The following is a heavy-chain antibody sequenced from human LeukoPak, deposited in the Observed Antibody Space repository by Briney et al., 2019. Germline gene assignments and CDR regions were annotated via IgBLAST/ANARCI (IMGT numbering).Heavy chain of an antibody. CDR3: ARVAMPGPYGPFDI. V-gene: IGHV5-51*01. CDR2: IHPDDSDT. CDR1: RYTFTSYW. Sequence: GESLKISCKGSRYTFTSYWIAWVRQMPGKGLEWMGIIHPDDSDTVYSPSFQGQVTISADKSSTTAYLQWSSLKASDTAMYYCARVAMPGPYGPFDIRGQGTMVTVSS. J-gene: IGHJ3*02. D-gene: IGHD6-19*01.